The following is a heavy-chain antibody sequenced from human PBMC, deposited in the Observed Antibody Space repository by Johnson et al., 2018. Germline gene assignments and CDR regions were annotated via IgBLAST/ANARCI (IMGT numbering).Heavy chain of an antibody. CDR3: AKVDTTMVPVGAFDI. CDR1: GFTFSSYG. Sequence: QVQLQESGGGVVQPGRSLRLSCAAYGFTFSSYGMHWVRQAPGKGLEGVAGISYDGSKKYYADSVKGRFTISRDNSKNTLYLQMNSLRAEDTAVYYWAKVDTTMVPVGAFDIWGQGTMVTVSS. V-gene: IGHV3-30*18. CDR2: ISYDGSKK. D-gene: IGHD5-18*01. J-gene: IGHJ3*02.